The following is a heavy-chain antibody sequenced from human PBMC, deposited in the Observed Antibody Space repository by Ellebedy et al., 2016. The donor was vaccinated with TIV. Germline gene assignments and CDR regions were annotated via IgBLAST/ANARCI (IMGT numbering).Heavy chain of an antibody. D-gene: IGHD1-26*01. V-gene: IGHV4-34*01. CDR3: AEGRSGRYYFDY. CDR1: GGSFSGYY. Sequence: SETLSLTCAVYGGSFSGYYWSWIRQPPGKGLEWIGEINQSGRTNYNPSLDKGRVTISVDTSKHQFSLRLSSVTVADTADYYCAEGRSGRYYFDYWGQGTPVTVSS. J-gene: IGHJ4*02. CDR2: INQSGRT.